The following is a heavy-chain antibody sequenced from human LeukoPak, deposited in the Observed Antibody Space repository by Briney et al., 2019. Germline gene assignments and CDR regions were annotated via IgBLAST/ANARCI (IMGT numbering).Heavy chain of an antibody. CDR3: ARESSSGYYLSY. CDR1: GFTVSSNY. Sequence: GGSLRLSCAASGFTVSSNYMSWVRQAPGKGLEWVSVIDSGGRTYYADSVKGRFTISRDNSKNTVYLQMNSLRAEDTAVYYCARESSSGYYLSYWGQGTLVTVSS. CDR2: IDSGGRT. J-gene: IGHJ4*02. V-gene: IGHV3-66*01. D-gene: IGHD3-22*01.